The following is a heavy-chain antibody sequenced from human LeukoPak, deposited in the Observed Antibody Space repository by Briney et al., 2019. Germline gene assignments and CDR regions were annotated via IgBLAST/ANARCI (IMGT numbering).Heavy chain of an antibody. D-gene: IGHD3-10*01. V-gene: IGHV3-33*01. J-gene: IGHJ4*02. CDR1: GITFGSYG. CDR2: IWYDGSNK. Sequence: PGRSLRLSCAASGITFGSYGMHWVRQAPGKGLEWVAVIWYDGSNKYYADSVKGRFTISRDNSKNTLYLQMNSLRAEDTAVYYCARESSLWFGELSMSHWGQGTLVTVSS. CDR3: ARESSLWFGELSMSH.